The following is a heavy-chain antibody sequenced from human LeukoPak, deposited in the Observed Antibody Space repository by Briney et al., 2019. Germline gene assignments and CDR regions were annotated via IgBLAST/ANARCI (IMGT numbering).Heavy chain of an antibody. CDR1: GGSFSGYY. Sequence: PSETLSLTCAVYGGSFSGYYWSWIRQPPGKGLEWIGEINHSGGTNYNPSLKSRVTISVDTSKNQFSLKLSSVTAADTAVYYCARGGRGRYYDSSGYYFGLYFDYWGQGTLVTVSS. D-gene: IGHD3-22*01. J-gene: IGHJ4*02. V-gene: IGHV4-34*01. CDR2: INHSGGT. CDR3: ARGGRGRYYDSSGYYFGLYFDY.